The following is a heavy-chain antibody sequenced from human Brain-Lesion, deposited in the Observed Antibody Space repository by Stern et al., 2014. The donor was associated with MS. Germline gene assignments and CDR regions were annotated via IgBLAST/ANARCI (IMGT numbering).Heavy chain of an antibody. V-gene: IGHV4-39*01. CDR1: GDSLSSSTFY. CDR3: ARHQLGYGYAYLRY. Sequence: QVQLVESGPGLVKPSDTLSLTCSVSGDSLSSSTFYWGWIRQPPGKGPEWIGVVYYMCTTFYHPSLKGRVTFSVDPSKNQFPLSLPSVTAADTAVYYCARHQLGYGYAYLRYWGQGTLVTVSS. CDR2: VYYMCTT. J-gene: IGHJ4*02. D-gene: IGHD5-18*01.